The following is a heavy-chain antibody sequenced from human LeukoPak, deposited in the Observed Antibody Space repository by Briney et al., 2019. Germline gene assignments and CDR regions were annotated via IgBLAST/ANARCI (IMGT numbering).Heavy chain of an antibody. CDR2: IKQDGSEK. CDR3: ARVSYDSSGYRLDI. CDR1: GFTLSSYW. J-gene: IGHJ3*02. V-gene: IGHV3-7*01. D-gene: IGHD3-22*01. Sequence: GGSLRLSCAASGFTLSSYWMSWVRQAPGKGLEWVANIKQDGSEKYYVDSVKGRFTISRDNAKNSLYLQMNSLRAEDTAVYYCARVSYDSSGYRLDIWGQGTMVTVSS.